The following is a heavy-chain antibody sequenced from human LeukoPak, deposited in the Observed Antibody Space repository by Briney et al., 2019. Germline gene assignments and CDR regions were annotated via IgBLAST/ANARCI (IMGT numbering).Heavy chain of an antibody. CDR3: ARDGTVTTLNFDY. D-gene: IGHD4-17*01. CDR1: GYTFTSYG. CDR2: IIPILGIA. V-gene: IGHV1-69*04. J-gene: IGHJ4*02. Sequence: GASVKVSCKASGYTFTSYGISWVRQAPGQGLEWMGRIIPILGIANYAQKFQGRVTITADKSTSTAYMELSSLRSEDTAVYYCARDGTVTTLNFDYWGQGTLVTVSS.